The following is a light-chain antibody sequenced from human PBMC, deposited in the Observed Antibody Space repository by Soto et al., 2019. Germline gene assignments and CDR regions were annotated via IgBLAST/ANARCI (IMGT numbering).Light chain of an antibody. Sequence: QSVLTQPPSVSGAPGQRVTISCTGSRSNIGAGYHVHWYQQLPGTAPKLLIYGNSNRPSGVPDRFSGSKSGTSASLAITGLQAEDEADYYCQSYDSSLSVSVFGGGTKLTVL. CDR3: QSYDSSLSVSV. J-gene: IGLJ3*02. CDR2: GNS. V-gene: IGLV1-40*01. CDR1: RSNIGAGYH.